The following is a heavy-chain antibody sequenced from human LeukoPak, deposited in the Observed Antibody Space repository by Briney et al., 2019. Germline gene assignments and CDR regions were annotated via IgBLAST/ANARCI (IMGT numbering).Heavy chain of an antibody. CDR2: ISSGSSTI. D-gene: IGHD1-26*01. CDR1: GFTFSSYS. V-gene: IGHV3-48*01. CDR3: ARDTSVGATTPLYH. Sequence: GGSLRLSCAASGFTFSSYSMNWVRQAPGKGLEWVSYISSGSSTIYYADSVKGRFTISRDNAKNSLYLQMNSLRAEDTAVYYCARDTSVGATTPLYHWGQGTLVTVSS. J-gene: IGHJ4*02.